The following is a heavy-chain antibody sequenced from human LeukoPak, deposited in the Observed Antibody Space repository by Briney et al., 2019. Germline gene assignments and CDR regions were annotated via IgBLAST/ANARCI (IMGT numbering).Heavy chain of an antibody. CDR2: ISYDGSNK. Sequence: GGSLRLSCAASGFTFSSYGMHWVRQAPGKGLEWVAVISYDGSNKYYADSVKGRFTISRDNSKNTLYLQMNSLRAEDTAVYYCAKANSHYYDSSGRDFVYWGQGTLVTVSS. D-gene: IGHD3-22*01. V-gene: IGHV3-30*18. J-gene: IGHJ4*02. CDR1: GFTFSSYG. CDR3: AKANSHYYDSSGRDFVY.